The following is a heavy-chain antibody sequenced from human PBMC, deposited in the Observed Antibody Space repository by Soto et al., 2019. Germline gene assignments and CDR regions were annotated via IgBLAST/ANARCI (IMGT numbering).Heavy chain of an antibody. CDR3: ALVNYRPPYYYSYGMDV. J-gene: IGHJ6*02. Sequence: QVQLVQSGAEVKKPGASVKVSCKASGYTFTSYGISWVRQAPGQGLEWMGWISAYNGNTNYAQKLQGRVTMTTDTSTSTAYVEQRSLSSDDTAVYYCALVNYRPPYYYSYGMDVWGQGTTVTVSS. V-gene: IGHV1-18*01. CDR1: GYTFTSYG. D-gene: IGHD1-7*01. CDR2: ISAYNGNT.